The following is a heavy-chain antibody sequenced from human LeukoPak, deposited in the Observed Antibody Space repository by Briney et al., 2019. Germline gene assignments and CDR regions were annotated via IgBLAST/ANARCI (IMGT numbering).Heavy chain of an antibody. CDR1: GFTFSNYG. V-gene: IGHV3-33*01. Sequence: QPGRSLRLSCAASGFTFSNYGMHWVRQAPGKGLEWVAVIWYDGSNKYYADSVKGRFTISRDNSKNTLYLQMNSLRAEDTAVYYCARAGDYGGNSGVYWGQGTLVTVSS. D-gene: IGHD4-23*01. CDR2: IWYDGSNK. CDR3: ARAGDYGGNSGVY. J-gene: IGHJ4*02.